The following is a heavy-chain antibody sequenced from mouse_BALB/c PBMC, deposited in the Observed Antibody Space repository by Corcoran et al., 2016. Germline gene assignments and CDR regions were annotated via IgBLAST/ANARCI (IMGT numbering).Heavy chain of an antibody. CDR2: INPYNGGT. CDR1: GYSFTGST. D-gene: IGHD2-3*01. J-gene: IGHJ1*01. Sequence: EVQLQQSGPELVKPGASMKISSKASGYSFTGSTMNWVKQSRGKNLEWIGLINPYNGGTSYNQTFKGKATLTVDKSSSTAYMELLSLTSEDSAVDYCAREGPYDYRYFDVWGAGTTVTVSS. CDR3: AREGPYDYRYFDV. V-gene: IGHV1-18*01.